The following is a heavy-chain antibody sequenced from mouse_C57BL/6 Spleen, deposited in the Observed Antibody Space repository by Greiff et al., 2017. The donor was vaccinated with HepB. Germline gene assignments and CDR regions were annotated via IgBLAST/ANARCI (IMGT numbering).Heavy chain of an antibody. CDR2: ISSGSSTI. CDR1: GFTFSDYG. D-gene: IGHD1-1*01. CDR3: ARRPLRRENYFDY. J-gene: IGHJ2*01. Sequence: EVQGAESGGGLVKPGGSLKLSCAASGFTFSDYGMHWVRQAPEKGLEWVAYISSGSSTIYYADTVKGRFTISRDNAKNTLFLQMTSLRSEDTAMYYCARRPLRRENYFDYWRQGTTLTVSS. V-gene: IGHV5-17*01.